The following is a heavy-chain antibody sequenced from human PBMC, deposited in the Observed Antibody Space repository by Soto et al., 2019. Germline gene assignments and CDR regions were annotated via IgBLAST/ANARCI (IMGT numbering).Heavy chain of an antibody. CDR2: ISYDGSNK. J-gene: IGHJ4*02. CDR1: GFTFSSYA. CDR3: ARAYEWDYFDY. D-gene: IGHD3-16*01. V-gene: IGHV3-30-3*01. Sequence: QVQLVESGGGVVQPGRSLRLSCEASGFTFSSYAMHWVRQAPGKGLEWVAVISYDGSNKYYADSVKGRFTISRDNSKNTLSLQMNSLGAEDTAVYDCARAYEWDYFDYWGQGTLVTVSS.